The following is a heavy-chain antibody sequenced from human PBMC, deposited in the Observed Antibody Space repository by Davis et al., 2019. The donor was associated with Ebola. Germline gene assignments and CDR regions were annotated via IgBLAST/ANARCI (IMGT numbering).Heavy chain of an antibody. CDR2: INHSGST. J-gene: IGHJ4*02. Sequence: MPGGSLRLSCAVYGGSFSGYYWSWIRQPPGKGLEWIGEINHSGSTNYNPSLKSRVTISVDTSKNQFSLRLSSVTAADTAVYYCARWYCSSTTCQAYFDYWGQGTLVTVSS. V-gene: IGHV4-34*01. D-gene: IGHD2-2*01. CDR1: GGSFSGYY. CDR3: ARWYCSSTTCQAYFDY.